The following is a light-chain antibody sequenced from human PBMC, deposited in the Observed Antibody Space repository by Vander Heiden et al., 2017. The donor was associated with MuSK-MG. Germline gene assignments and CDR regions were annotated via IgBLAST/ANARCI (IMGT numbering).Light chain of an antibody. V-gene: IGLV2-23*02. Sequence: QSALTHPASVSGSPGQSITISSTGTSRDVGSYNLVYWEQQNPGKAPKLVIYEVSKRPSGVSNRFSGSKAGNTASLTIYGLQAEDEADYYCCSYAGSSTLVFGGGTKLTVL. CDR2: EVS. CDR3: CSYAGSSTLV. J-gene: IGLJ3*02. CDR1: SRDVGSYNL.